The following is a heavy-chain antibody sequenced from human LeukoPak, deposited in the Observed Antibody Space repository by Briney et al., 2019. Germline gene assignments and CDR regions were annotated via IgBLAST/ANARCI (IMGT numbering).Heavy chain of an antibody. CDR2: ISGSGGST. J-gene: IGHJ4*02. CDR1: GFTFSSYD. Sequence: GGSLRLSCAASGFTFSSYDMSWVRQAPGKGLEWVSAISGSGGSTYYADSVKGRFTISRDNSKNTLYLQMNSLRAEDTAVYYCAKDSDYDFWSGYYAVFDYWGQGTLVTVSS. V-gene: IGHV3-23*01. D-gene: IGHD3-3*01. CDR3: AKDSDYDFWSGYYAVFDY.